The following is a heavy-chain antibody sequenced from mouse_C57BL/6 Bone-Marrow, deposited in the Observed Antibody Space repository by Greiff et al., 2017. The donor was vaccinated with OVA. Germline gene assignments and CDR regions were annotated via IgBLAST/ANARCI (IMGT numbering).Heavy chain of an antibody. D-gene: IGHD1-1*01. Sequence: QVQLQQSGAELVKPGASVKMSCKQNHGKSLEWIGNFHPYNDDTKYNEKFKGKATLTVEKSSSTVYLELSRLTSDDSAVYYCARAPYYGSSYRYFDVWGTGTTVTVSS. CDR3: ARAPYYGSSYRYFDV. J-gene: IGHJ1*03. V-gene: IGHV1-47*01. CDR2: FHPYNDDT.